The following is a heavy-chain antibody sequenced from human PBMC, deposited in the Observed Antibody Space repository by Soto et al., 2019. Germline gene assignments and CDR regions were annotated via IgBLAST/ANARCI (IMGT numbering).Heavy chain of an antibody. V-gene: IGHV3-49*04. Sequence: GSLRLSCTASGFTFGDYAMSWVRQAPGKGLEWVGFIRSKAYGGTTEYAASVKGRFTISRDDSKSIAYLQMNSLKTEDTAVYYCTRIPGYSSGWYYFDYWGQGTLVTVSS. CDR2: IRSKAYGGTT. CDR3: TRIPGYSSGWYYFDY. D-gene: IGHD6-19*01. J-gene: IGHJ4*02. CDR1: GFTFGDYA.